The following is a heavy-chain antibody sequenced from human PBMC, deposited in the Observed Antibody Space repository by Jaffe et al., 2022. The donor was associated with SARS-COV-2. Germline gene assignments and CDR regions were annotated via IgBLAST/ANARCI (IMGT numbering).Heavy chain of an antibody. J-gene: IGHJ3*02. D-gene: IGHD5-12*01. V-gene: IGHV2-70*01. Sequence: QVTLRESGPALVKPTQTLTLTCTFSGFSLSTSGMCVSWIRQPPGKALEWLALIDWDDDKYYSTSLKTRLTISKDTSKNQVVLTMTNMDPVDTATYYCARYYSGYVHDAFDIWGQGTMVTVSS. CDR2: IDWDDDK. CDR3: ARYYSGYVHDAFDI. CDR1: GFSLSTSGMC.